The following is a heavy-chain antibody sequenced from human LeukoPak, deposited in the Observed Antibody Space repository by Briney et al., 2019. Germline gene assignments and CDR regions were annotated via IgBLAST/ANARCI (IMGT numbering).Heavy chain of an antibody. CDR1: GGSISSGSYY. J-gene: IGHJ5*02. V-gene: IGHV4-61*02. Sequence: SETLSLTCTVSGGSISSGSYYWSWIRQPAGKGLEWIGRVYTSGSTNYNPSLKSRVTISVDTSKNQFSLKLSSVTAADTAVYYCARVIKPWDWFDPWGQGTLVTVSS. CDR2: VYTSGST. D-gene: IGHD3-10*01. CDR3: ARVIKPWDWFDP.